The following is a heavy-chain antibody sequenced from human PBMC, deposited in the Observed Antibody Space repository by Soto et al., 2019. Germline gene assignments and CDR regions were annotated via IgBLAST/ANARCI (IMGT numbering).Heavy chain of an antibody. CDR1: GGSISNTPYY. Sequence: SETLSLTCTVSGGSISNTPYYWGWIRQPPGKGLEWIGSIYYSGSTHYNPSLKSRITISVDTSKNQFSLKLSPVTAADTAVYYCASVTRTCISTSCYRYYYGMDVWGQGTTVTVSS. CDR2: IYYSGST. CDR3: ASVTRTCISTSCYRYYYGMDV. V-gene: IGHV4-39*07. D-gene: IGHD2-2*02. J-gene: IGHJ6*02.